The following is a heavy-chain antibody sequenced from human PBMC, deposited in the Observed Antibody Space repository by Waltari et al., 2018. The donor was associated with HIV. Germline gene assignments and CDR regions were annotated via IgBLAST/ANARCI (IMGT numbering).Heavy chain of an antibody. CDR2: IYHSGST. Sequence: QVQLQESGPGLVKPSGTLSLTCAVSGGSISSSNWWSWVRKPPGKGLEWIGEIYHSGSTNYNPSLKSRVTISVDKSKNQFSLKLSSVTAADTAVYYCARDNYYDSSGYPLPFDYWGQGTLVTVSS. CDR3: ARDNYYDSSGYPLPFDY. D-gene: IGHD3-22*01. CDR1: GGSISSSNW. J-gene: IGHJ4*02. V-gene: IGHV4-4*02.